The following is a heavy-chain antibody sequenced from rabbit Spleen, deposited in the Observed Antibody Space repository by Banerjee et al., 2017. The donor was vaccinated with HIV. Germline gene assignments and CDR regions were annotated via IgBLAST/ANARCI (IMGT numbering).Heavy chain of an antibody. CDR3: ARGYGTGDSWIYGMDL. D-gene: IGHD7-1*01. CDR2: IYTGNDNT. CDR1: GFSFSSSYW. Sequence: QEQLVEYGGDLVKPGASLTLICKASGFSFSSSYWMSWVRQAPGKGLEWIGCIYTGNDNTYAANWVNGRFTVSKTSSTTVTLQMTSLTAADTATYFCARGYGTGDSWIYGMDLWGQGTLVTVS. J-gene: IGHJ6*01. V-gene: IGHV1S45*01.